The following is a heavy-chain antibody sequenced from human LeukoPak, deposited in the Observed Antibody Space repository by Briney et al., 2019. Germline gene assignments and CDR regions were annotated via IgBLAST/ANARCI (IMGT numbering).Heavy chain of an antibody. CDR3: ARCSGSSTYHSDDY. Sequence: PGGSLRLSCVVSGFTFSSYSINWVRHAPGKRLEWVSSISSKSRYIYYADSVKGRFTISRDNAKNSLCLQMNSLRAADTAVYYCARCSGSSTYHSDDYWGQGTLVTVSS. CDR2: ISSKSRYI. V-gene: IGHV3-21*01. D-gene: IGHD2-15*01. J-gene: IGHJ4*02. CDR1: GFTFSSYS.